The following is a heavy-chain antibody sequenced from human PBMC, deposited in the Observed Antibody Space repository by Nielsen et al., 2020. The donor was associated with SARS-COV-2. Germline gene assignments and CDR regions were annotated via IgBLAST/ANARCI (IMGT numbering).Heavy chain of an antibody. D-gene: IGHD6-6*01. CDR1: GFTFSSYS. J-gene: IGHJ4*02. Sequence: GVLKISCAASGFTFSSYSMNWVRQAPGKGLEWVSYISSSSSTIYYADSVKGRFTISRDNAKNSLYLQMNSLRDEDTAVYYCARDGYSSSFWRVFDYWGQGTLVTVSS. CDR2: ISSSSSTI. V-gene: IGHV3-48*02. CDR3: ARDGYSSSFWRVFDY.